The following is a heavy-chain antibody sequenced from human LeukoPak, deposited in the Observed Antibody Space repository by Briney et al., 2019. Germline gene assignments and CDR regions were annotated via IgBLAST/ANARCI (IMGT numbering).Heavy chain of an antibody. J-gene: IGHJ3*02. Sequence: ASVKVSCKASGYTFTGYYMHWVRQAPGQGLEWMGWINPNSGGTNYAQKFQGRVTMTRGTSISTAYMELSRLRSDDTAVYYCARVLGYYDSREHYYEASAFDIWGQGTMVTVSS. CDR2: INPNSGGT. CDR1: GYTFTGYY. D-gene: IGHD3-22*01. V-gene: IGHV1-2*02. CDR3: ARVLGYYDSREHYYEASAFDI.